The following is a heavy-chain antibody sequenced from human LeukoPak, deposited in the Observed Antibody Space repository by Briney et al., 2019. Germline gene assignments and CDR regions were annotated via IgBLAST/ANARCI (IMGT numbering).Heavy chain of an antibody. V-gene: IGHV4-39*01. CDR3: ARPLTVPLAVDAFDI. Sequence: KASETLSLTCTVSGGSISSSSYYWGWIRQPPGKGLEWIGSIYYSGSTYYNPSLKSRVTISVDTSKNQFSLKLSSVTAADTAVYYCARPLTVPLAVDAFDIWGQGTMVTVSS. CDR2: IYYSGST. CDR1: GGSISSSSYY. D-gene: IGHD2-2*01. J-gene: IGHJ3*02.